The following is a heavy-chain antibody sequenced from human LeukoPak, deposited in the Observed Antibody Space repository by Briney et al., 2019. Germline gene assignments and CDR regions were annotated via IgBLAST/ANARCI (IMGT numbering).Heavy chain of an antibody. CDR3: ARRGGSGTYYKFTPDAFDL. D-gene: IGHD3-10*01. J-gene: IGHJ5*02. CDR2: IYPGDSDT. CDR1: GYKFTNYW. V-gene: IGHV5-51*01. Sequence: GESLKISCKTSGYKFTNYWIGWVRQMPGRGLEWMGIIYPGDSDTRYRPSFQGQVTISADKSISTAYLQWSSLKASDTAMYYCARRGGSGTYYKFTPDAFDLWGQGTLVTVSS.